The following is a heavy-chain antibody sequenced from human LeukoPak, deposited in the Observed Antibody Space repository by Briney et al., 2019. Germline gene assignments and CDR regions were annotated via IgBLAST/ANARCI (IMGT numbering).Heavy chain of an antibody. V-gene: IGHV4-59*08. CDR1: GGSTSNYY. CDR2: ISHSGST. J-gene: IGHJ4*02. D-gene: IGHD2-8*02. CDR3: AGHHPRNTVDF. Sequence: SSETLSLTCTVSGGSTSNYYWSWIRQPPGKGLEWIGYISHSGSTNYSPSLKSRVTISLDTSKNQFSLKLSSVTAADTAVYYCAGHHPRNTVDFWGQGTLVTVSS.